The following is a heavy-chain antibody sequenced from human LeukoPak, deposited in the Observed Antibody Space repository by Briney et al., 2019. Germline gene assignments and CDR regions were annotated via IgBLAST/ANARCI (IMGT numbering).Heavy chain of an antibody. D-gene: IGHD2-2*01. V-gene: IGHV3-48*01. Sequence: GGSLRLSCAASGFSFSTSSMSWVRQTPGKGLEWISYIRGSSTTIYYADSVKGRFTISRDNARNSLYRQMNDLRAEDTGMYFCARDARSHCGTDACYGPYFDYWGQGSLVTVSS. CDR1: GFSFSTSS. J-gene: IGHJ4*02. CDR3: ARDARSHCGTDACYGPYFDY. CDR2: IRGSSTTI.